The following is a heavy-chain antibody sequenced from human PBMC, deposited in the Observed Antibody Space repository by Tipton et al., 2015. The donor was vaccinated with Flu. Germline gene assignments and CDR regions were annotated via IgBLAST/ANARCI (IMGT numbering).Heavy chain of an antibody. CDR3: ARDGGVDTAGTYYGMDV. CDR1: GFTFSSYE. CDR2: ISSSGSTI. Sequence: SLRLSCAASGFTFSSYEMNWVRQAPGKGPEWVSYISSSGSTIYYADSVKGRFTISRDNAKNSLYLQMNSLRAEDTAVYYCARDGGVDTAGTYYGMDVWGQGTTVTVSS. J-gene: IGHJ6*02. D-gene: IGHD5-18*01. V-gene: IGHV3-48*03.